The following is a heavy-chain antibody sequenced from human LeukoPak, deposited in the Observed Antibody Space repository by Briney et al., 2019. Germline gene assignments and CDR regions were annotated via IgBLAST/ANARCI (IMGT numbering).Heavy chain of an antibody. CDR2: IYHSGST. CDR3: ARQGDSGWYYFDY. D-gene: IGHD6-19*01. J-gene: IGHJ4*02. Sequence: SGTLSLTRAVSGGSISSSNWWSWVRQPPGKGLEWIGEIYHSGSTNYNPSLKSRVTISVDKSKNQFSLKLTSVTAADTAAYYCARQGDSGWYYFDYWGQGTLVTVSS. V-gene: IGHV4-4*02. CDR1: GGSISSSNW.